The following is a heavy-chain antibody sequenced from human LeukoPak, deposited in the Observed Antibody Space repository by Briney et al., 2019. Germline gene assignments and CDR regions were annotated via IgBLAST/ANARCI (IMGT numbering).Heavy chain of an antibody. V-gene: IGHV4-4*07. J-gene: IGHJ5*02. CDR1: GGSISSYY. Sequence: PSETLSLTCTVSGGSISSYYWSWVRQPAGKGLEWIGRIYTSGSTNYNPSLKIRVTMSVDTSKNQFSLKLSSVTAADTAVYYCARLRSAAGIRWFDPWGQGTLVTVSS. CDR2: IYTSGST. CDR3: ARLRSAAGIRWFDP. D-gene: IGHD6-13*01.